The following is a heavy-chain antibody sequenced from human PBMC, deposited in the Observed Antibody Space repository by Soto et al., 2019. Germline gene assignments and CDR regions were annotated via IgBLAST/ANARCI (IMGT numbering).Heavy chain of an antibody. J-gene: IGHJ4*02. D-gene: IGHD3-22*01. CDR2: IYDSGST. Sequence: QVQLQESGPGLVKPSGTLSLTCAVSGGSISSSNWWSWVRHPPGKGLEWIGEIYDSGSTNYNPSQKSRVTLSVDKSKNQFSLKLSSVTAADTAVYYWAREVPGPYYYDSSGSGDYWGQGTLVTVSS. V-gene: IGHV4-4*02. CDR3: AREVPGPYYYDSSGSGDY. CDR1: GGSISSSNW.